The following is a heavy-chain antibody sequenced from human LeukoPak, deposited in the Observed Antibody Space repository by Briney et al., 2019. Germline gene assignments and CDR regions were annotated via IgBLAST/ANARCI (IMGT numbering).Heavy chain of an antibody. J-gene: IGHJ4*02. D-gene: IGHD5-18*01. CDR1: GGSISSGSYY. Sequence: PSETLSLTCTFSGGSISSGSYYWSWIRQPAGKGLEWIGRIYTSGSTNYNPSLKSRVTISVDTSKNQFSLKLSSVTAADTAVYYCARGERGYSYGFFDYWGQGTLVTVSS. V-gene: IGHV4-61*02. CDR3: ARGERGYSYGFFDY. CDR2: IYTSGST.